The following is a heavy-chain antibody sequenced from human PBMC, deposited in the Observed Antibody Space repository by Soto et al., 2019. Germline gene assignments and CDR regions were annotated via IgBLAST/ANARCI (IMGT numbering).Heavy chain of an antibody. V-gene: IGHV4-34*01. CDR2: ISRGGTT. D-gene: IGHD3-22*01. CDR3: ARGPYYYDSSAYYYALALDI. Sequence: QVQLQQWGAGLLKPSETLSLTCGVYGGSFSGYYWSWIRQPPGKGLEWIGEISRGGTTNYKPSLKSRVTISVDTSKNQFSLRLSSVTAADTAVYYCARGPYYYDSSAYYYALALDIWGPGTLVTVSS. J-gene: IGHJ3*02. CDR1: GGSFSGYY.